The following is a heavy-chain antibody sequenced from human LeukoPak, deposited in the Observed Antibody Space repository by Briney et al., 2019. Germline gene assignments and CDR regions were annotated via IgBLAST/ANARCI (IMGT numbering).Heavy chain of an antibody. J-gene: IGHJ6*02. Sequence: SETLSHTCAVYGGSFSGYYWSWIRQPPGKGLEWIGEINHSGSTNYNPSLKSRVTISVDTSKNQFSLKLSSVTAADTAVYYCARLVIAAAGKIEPVGYYYGMDVWGQGTTVTVSS. CDR2: INHSGST. D-gene: IGHD6-13*01. V-gene: IGHV4-34*01. CDR1: GGSFSGYY. CDR3: ARLVIAAAGKIEPVGYYYGMDV.